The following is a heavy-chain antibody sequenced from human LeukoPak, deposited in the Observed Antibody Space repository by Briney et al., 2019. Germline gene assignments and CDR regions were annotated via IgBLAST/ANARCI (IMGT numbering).Heavy chain of an antibody. V-gene: IGHV4-30-4*08. Sequence: SETLSLTCTVSGGSISSGDYYWSWIRQPPGKGLEWIGYIYYSGSTYYNPSLKSRVTISVDTSKNQFSLKLSSVTAADTAVYYCAREDHGDYVDYWGQGTLVTVSS. D-gene: IGHD4-17*01. CDR1: GGSISSGDYY. J-gene: IGHJ4*02. CDR3: AREDHGDYVDY. CDR2: IYYSGST.